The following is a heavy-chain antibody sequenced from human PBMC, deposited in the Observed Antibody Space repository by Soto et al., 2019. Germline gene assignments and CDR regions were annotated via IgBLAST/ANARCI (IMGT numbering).Heavy chain of an antibody. J-gene: IGHJ4*02. CDR2: INPNSGGT. Sequence: ASVKVSCKASGYTFTGYYMHWVRQAPGQGLEWMGWINPNSGGTNYAQKFQGRITMTRDTSISTAYMELSRLRSDDTAVYYCARDFHNLNYYGDYDYWGQGTLVTVSS. V-gene: IGHV1-2*02. D-gene: IGHD4-17*01. CDR3: ARDFHNLNYYGDYDY. CDR1: GYTFTGYY.